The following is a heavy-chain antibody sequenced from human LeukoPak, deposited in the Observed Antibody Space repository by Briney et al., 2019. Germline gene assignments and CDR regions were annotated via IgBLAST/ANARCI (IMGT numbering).Heavy chain of an antibody. CDR2: INTDGSFT. D-gene: IGHD1-26*01. CDR1: GFTFSSYW. V-gene: IGHV3-74*01. J-gene: IGHJ4*02. Sequence: PGGSLRLSCAASGFTFSSYWMHWVRQAPGKGLVWVSRINTDGSFTTYADSVQGRFTISRDTAKNTLFLQMNSLRAEDTAVYYCARKARVGGELRYWGQGTLVTVSS. CDR3: ARKARVGGELRY.